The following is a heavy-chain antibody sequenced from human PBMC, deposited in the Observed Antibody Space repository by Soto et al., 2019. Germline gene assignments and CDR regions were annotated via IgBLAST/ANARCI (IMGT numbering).Heavy chain of an antibody. D-gene: IGHD7-27*01. CDR2: ITGSGGDT. J-gene: IGHJ1*01. Sequence: EVQLLESGGALVQPGGSLRLSCAASGFTFSSYAMTWVRQAPGKGLEWVSLITGSGGDTYYGDFVKGRFTISRDNSKNTLFLQMNSLRVEDTAVYFCAKAEGGTWGTEYFQYWGPGTLVTVSS. CDR1: GFTFSSYA. V-gene: IGHV3-23*01. CDR3: AKAEGGTWGTEYFQY.